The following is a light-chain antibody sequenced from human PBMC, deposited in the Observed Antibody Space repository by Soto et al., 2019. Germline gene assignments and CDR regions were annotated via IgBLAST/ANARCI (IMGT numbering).Light chain of an antibody. Sequence: QSVLTQPRSVSGSPGQSVTISCTGTSSDVGGYNYVSWYQQHPGKDPKLMIYDVNKRPSGVPDRFSGSKSGNTASLTISGLQAEDEADYYCCSYAGSYTYVFGTGTKVTVL. CDR2: DVN. CDR3: CSYAGSYTYV. J-gene: IGLJ1*01. CDR1: SSDVGGYNY. V-gene: IGLV2-11*01.